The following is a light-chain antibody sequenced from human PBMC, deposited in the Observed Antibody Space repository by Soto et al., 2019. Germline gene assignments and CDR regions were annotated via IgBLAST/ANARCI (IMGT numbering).Light chain of an antibody. V-gene: IGKV1-5*01. CDR2: DAS. CDR1: QSISRS. J-gene: IGKJ1*01. CDR3: QQYNSYVWT. Sequence: IQMTQFPSTLSASVGDRVTITCRASQSISRSLAWYQQKPGKAPKLLIYDASSLESGVPSRFSGSGSGTEFTLSVSSLQPDDFAAYYCQQYNSYVWTFGQGTKVDIK.